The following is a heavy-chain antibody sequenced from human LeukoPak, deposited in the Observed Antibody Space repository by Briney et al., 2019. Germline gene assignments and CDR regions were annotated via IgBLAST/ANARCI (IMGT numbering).Heavy chain of an antibody. V-gene: IGHV4-59*08. D-gene: IGHD3-3*01. CDR1: GGSISSYY. J-gene: IGHJ6*02. Sequence: PSETLSLTCTVSGGSISSYYWSWIRQPPGKGLEWIGYIYYSGSTNYNPSLKSRVTISVDTSKNQFSLKLSSVTAADTAVYYCARSAYYDFWSGYLPDSYYYYGMDVWGQGTTVTVSS. CDR3: ARSAYYDFWSGYLPDSYYYYGMDV. CDR2: IYYSGST.